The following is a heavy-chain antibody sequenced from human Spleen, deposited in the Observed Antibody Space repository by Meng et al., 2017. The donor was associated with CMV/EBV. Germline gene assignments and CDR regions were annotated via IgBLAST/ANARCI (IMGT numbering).Heavy chain of an antibody. CDR1: GFNFDDYG. Sequence: GGSLRLSCAASGFNFDDYGMSWVRQAPGKGLEWVSGINWNGDDTGYADSVKGRFTISRDNAKNSLYLQMKGLRAVDTALYYCVRGGQDNWLDPWGQGTLVTVSS. CDR2: INWNGDDT. J-gene: IGHJ5*02. D-gene: IGHD3-10*01. V-gene: IGHV3-20*04. CDR3: VRGGQDNWLDP.